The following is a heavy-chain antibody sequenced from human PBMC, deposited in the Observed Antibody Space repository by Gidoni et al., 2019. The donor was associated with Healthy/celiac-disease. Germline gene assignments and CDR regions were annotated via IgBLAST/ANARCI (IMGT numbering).Heavy chain of an antibody. V-gene: IGHV4-59*08. CDR3: ARRDQYYYDSSGYYDR. CDR1: GGSISSYY. J-gene: IGHJ5*02. CDR2: IYYSGST. Sequence: VQLQESGPGLVKPSETLSLTCTVSGGSISSYYWSWIRQPPGKGLEWIGYIYYSGSTNYNPSLKSRVTISVDTSKNQFSLKLSSVTAADTAVYYCARRDQYYYDSSGYYDRWGQGTLVTVSS. D-gene: IGHD3-22*01.